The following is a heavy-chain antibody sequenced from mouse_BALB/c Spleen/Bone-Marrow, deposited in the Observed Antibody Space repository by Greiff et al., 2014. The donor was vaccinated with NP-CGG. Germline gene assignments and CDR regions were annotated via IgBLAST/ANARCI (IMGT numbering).Heavy chain of an antibody. V-gene: IGHV1S81*02. CDR3: ARDYDYWYFDV. CDR2: INPSNGRT. Sequence: QVQLQQPGAELVKPGASVKLSCKASGYTFTSYWMHWVKQRPGQGLEWIGEINPSNGRTNYNEKFKSKATLTVDKSSSTAYMQRSSLTPEDSAVYYCARDYDYWYFDVWGAGTTVTVSS. CDR1: GYTFTSYW. D-gene: IGHD2-4*01. J-gene: IGHJ1*01.